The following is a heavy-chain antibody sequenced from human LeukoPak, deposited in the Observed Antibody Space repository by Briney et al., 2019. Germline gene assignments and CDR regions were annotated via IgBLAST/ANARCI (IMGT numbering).Heavy chain of an antibody. CDR3: ARDLQQLPSPFDY. J-gene: IGHJ4*02. CDR1: GFTFSSYG. Sequence: GGSLRLSCAASGFTFSSYGMHWVRQAPGKGLEWVAFIRYDGSNKFYADSVKGRFTISRDNAKNSLYLQMNSLRAEDTAVYYCARDLQQLPSPFDYWGQGTLVTVSS. CDR2: IRYDGSNK. D-gene: IGHD6-13*01. V-gene: IGHV3-30*02.